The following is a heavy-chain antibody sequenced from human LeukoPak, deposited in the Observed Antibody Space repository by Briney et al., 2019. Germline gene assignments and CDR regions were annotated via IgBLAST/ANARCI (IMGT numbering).Heavy chain of an antibody. Sequence: SMTVSCKASGGTFSRYAISWVRQAPGQGLEWMGGIIPIFGTANYGQNLQGRVTITADESTSTAYMELSGLRSEDTAVYYCVSSQGSIIVLSASAQGYYYYMDVWGTGTTVTVS. CDR3: VSSQGSIIVLSASAQGYYYYMDV. D-gene: IGHD2-2*01. V-gene: IGHV1-69*13. CDR2: IIPIFGTA. J-gene: IGHJ6*03. CDR1: GGTFSRYA.